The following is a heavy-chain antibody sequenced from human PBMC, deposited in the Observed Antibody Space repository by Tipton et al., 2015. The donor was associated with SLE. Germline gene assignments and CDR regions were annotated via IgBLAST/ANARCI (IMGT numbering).Heavy chain of an antibody. J-gene: IGHJ6*03. CDR1: CGSISSGGDY. V-gene: IGHV4-31*03. Sequence: TLSLTCTLSCGSISSGGDYWSWIRPHPGKGLEWIGYLYYNGSTHYNPSRKSRRTISVDTSKNQFSLKLSSVTAADTAVYYCARVDYYYYYMDVWGKGTTVTVSS. CDR2: LYYNGST. CDR3: ARVDYYYYYMDV.